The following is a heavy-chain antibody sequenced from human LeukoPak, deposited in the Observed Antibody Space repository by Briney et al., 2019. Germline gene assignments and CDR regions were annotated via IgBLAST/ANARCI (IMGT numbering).Heavy chain of an antibody. CDR3: AKRQAVAVSPKFDY. CDR1: GFTFSSYA. V-gene: IGHV3-23*01. D-gene: IGHD6-19*01. CDR2: ISGSGGST. Sequence: GGSLRLSCAASGFTFSSYAMSWVRQAPGKGLEWVAAISGSGGSTYYADSVKGRFTISRDNSKNTLYLQMNSLRAEDTAVYYCAKRQAVAVSPKFDYWGQGTLVTVSS. J-gene: IGHJ4*02.